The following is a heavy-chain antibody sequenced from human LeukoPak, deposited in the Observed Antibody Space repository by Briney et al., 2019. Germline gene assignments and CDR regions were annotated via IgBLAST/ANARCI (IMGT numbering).Heavy chain of an antibody. CDR1: GGTFSSYA. Sequence: SVKVSCKASGGTFSSYAISWVRQAPGQGLEWMGGIIPIFGTANYAQKLQGRVTMTTDTSTSTAYMELRSLRSDDTAVYYCVAGSAGGAFDIWGQGTMVTVSS. CDR2: IIPIFGTA. J-gene: IGHJ3*02. V-gene: IGHV1-69*05. D-gene: IGHD3-10*01. CDR3: VAGSAGGAFDI.